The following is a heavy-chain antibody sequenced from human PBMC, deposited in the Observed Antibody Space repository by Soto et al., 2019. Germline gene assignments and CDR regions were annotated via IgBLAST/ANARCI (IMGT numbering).Heavy chain of an antibody. CDR2: ISYSGST. J-gene: IGHJ6*03. CDR1: GGTISSSSSS. V-gene: IGHV4-39*01. Sequence: QLQLQESGPGLVKPSETLSLTCTVSGGTISSSSSSWGWIRQPPGKGREWLGIISYSGSTYYSPSLTRRVTRSVDASKNLFSRKLSSVTAADTAVYYCARTYVTDVVVVPASKDYMDVWGKGTTVTVSS. CDR3: ARTYVTDVVVVPASKDYMDV. D-gene: IGHD2-2*01.